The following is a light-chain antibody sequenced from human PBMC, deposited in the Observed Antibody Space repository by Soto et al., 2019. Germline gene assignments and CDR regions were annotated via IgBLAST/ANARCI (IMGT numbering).Light chain of an antibody. CDR1: SSDVGGYNY. V-gene: IGLV2-14*01. J-gene: IGLJ2*01. Sequence: QSVLPQPASVSGSPGQSITISCTGTSSDVGGYNYVSWYQQHPGKAPKLMIYDVSNRPSGVSNRFSGSKSGNTASLTISGVQAEDEADYYCSSYTSSSSVVFGGGTKLTVL. CDR3: SSYTSSSSVV. CDR2: DVS.